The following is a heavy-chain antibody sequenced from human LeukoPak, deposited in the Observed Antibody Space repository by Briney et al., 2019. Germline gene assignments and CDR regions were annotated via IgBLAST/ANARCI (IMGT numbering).Heavy chain of an antibody. D-gene: IGHD3-9*01. V-gene: IGHV1-24*01. CDR1: GSSLIEVA. CDR2: FDPEDGEDGET. J-gene: IGHJ4*02. Sequence: GASVKVSCEVSGSSLIEVAMHWVRQAPGKGLEWVGSFDPEDGEDGETHYAQKFQGRVTMTEDASTDTAYMELTSLSSEDTALYYCAMTDRYAGRPFDCWGQGTLVTVSS. CDR3: AMTDRYAGRPFDC.